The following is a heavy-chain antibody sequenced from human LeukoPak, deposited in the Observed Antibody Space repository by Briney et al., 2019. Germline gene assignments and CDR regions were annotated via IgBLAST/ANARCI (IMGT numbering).Heavy chain of an antibody. CDR3: TRGGPNDVLTGRSGYFDY. V-gene: IGHV3-49*04. J-gene: IGHJ4*02. CDR1: GFTFGDYP. D-gene: IGHD3-9*01. CDR2: IRIKRYSGTT. Sequence: SGGSLRLSCIASGFTFGDYPMSWVRQAPGKGLEWVSFIRIKRYSGTTEYAASVKGRFTMSRDDSNSIAYLQMDSLTTDDTAAYYCTRGGPNDVLTGRSGYFDYWGQGTLVTVSS.